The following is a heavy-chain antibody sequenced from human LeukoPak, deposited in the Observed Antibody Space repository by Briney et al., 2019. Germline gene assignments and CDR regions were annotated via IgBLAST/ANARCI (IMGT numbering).Heavy chain of an antibody. D-gene: IGHD3-22*01. CDR1: GASISSGIYF. J-gene: IGHJ3*02. CDR2: IYTSGST. Sequence: SQTLSLTCTVSGASISSGIYFWSRIRQPAGKGLEWIGRIYTSGSTNYNPSLKSRVTMSADTSKNQFSLKLSSVTAADTAVYYCASEDYFDSSGYYGTIWGQGTMVTVSS. CDR3: ASEDYFDSSGYYGTI. V-gene: IGHV4-61*02.